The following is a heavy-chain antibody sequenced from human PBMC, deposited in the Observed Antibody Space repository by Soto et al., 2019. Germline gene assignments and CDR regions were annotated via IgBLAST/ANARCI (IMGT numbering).Heavy chain of an antibody. Sequence: EVRLVQTGGALIQPGGSLRLSCAVSGFSVRDNYMFWVRQAPGKGLEWVSLIYSGGGTDYADSVQGRFTISRDNSKNTLFLQMNSLRVEDTAVYYWARKTDSAGDGDFWGQGTLVTVSS. CDR1: GFSVRDNY. CDR3: ARKTDSAGDGDF. D-gene: IGHD2-21*01. J-gene: IGHJ4*02. V-gene: IGHV3-53*02. CDR2: IYSGGGT.